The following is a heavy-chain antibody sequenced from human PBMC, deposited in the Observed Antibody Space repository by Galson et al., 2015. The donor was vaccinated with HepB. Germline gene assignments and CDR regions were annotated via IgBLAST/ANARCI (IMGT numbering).Heavy chain of an antibody. J-gene: IGHJ6*02. CDR1: GFTFSSYA. D-gene: IGHD3-22*01. CDR2: ISYDGSNK. Sequence: SLRLSCAASGFTFSSYAMHWVRQAPGKGLEWVAVISYDGSNKYYADSVKGRFTISRDNSKNTLYLQMNSLRAEDTAVYYCARDLDDSSGYPRYGMDVWGQGTTVTVSS. V-gene: IGHV3-30*04. CDR3: ARDLDDSSGYPRYGMDV.